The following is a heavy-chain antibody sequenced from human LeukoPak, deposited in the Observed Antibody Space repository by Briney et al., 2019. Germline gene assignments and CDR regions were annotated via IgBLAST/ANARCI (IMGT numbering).Heavy chain of an antibody. CDR2: IYYSGST. CDR1: GGSISSYY. D-gene: IGHD3-10*01. CDR3: ASTYYYGSGSYFGY. J-gene: IGHJ4*02. V-gene: IGHV4-59*01. Sequence: SETLSLTCTVSGGSISSYYWSCIRQPPGKGLEWIGYIYYSGSTNYNPSLKSRVTISVDTSKNQFSLKLSSVTAADTAVYYCASTYYYGSGSYFGYWGQGTLLTVFS.